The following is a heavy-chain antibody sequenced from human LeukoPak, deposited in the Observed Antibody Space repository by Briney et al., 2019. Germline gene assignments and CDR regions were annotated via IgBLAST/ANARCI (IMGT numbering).Heavy chain of an antibody. Sequence: ESLRLSCGASGFTFNNYGMNWVRQPPGKGLEWIGYTYYSGSTNYNPSLKSRVTISVDTSKNQFSLKLSSVTAAHTAVYYCARGGTYYDFWSGYSRYNWFDPWGQGTLVTVSS. D-gene: IGHD3-3*01. V-gene: IGHV4-59*01. CDR3: ARGGTYYDFWSGYSRYNWFDP. CDR2: TYYSGST. J-gene: IGHJ5*02. CDR1: GFTFNNYG.